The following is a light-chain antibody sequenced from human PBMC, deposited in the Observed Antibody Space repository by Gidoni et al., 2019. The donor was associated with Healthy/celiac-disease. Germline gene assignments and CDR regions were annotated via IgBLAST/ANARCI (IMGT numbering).Light chain of an antibody. J-gene: IGKJ2*01. CDR2: WAS. V-gene: IGKV4-1*01. CDR1: QSVLYSSNNKNY. CDR3: QQYYSTLYT. Sequence: VITQSPDSLAGSLGERATINCKSSQSVLYSSNNKNYLAWYQQKPGQPPKLLIYWASTRESGVPDRFSGSGSGTDFTLTISSLQAEDVAVYYCQQYYSTLYTFGQGTKLEIK.